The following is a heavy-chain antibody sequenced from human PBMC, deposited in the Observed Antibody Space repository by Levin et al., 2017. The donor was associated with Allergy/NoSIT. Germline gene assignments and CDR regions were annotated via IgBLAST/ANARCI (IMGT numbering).Heavy chain of an antibody. Sequence: PGGSLRLSCAASGFSFSDSYMTWIRQAPGKGLEWVSYISSRGSYANYADSVKGRFTISRDNAKNSLSLQMKSLRGEDTAVYYCARTVGSGDCSGGSCANCFDPWGQGTLVTVSS. D-gene: IGHD2-15*01. CDR2: ISSRGSYA. CDR3: ARTVGSGDCSGGSCANCFDP. V-gene: IGHV3-11*03. J-gene: IGHJ5*02. CDR1: GFSFSDSY.